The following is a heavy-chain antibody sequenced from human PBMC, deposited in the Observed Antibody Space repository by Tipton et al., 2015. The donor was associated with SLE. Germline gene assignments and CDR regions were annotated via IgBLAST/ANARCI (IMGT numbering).Heavy chain of an antibody. CDR1: GGTFSSYA. J-gene: IGHJ3*02. V-gene: IGHV1-69*01. D-gene: IGHD6-19*01. CDR3: ARDAYSSGWHDAFDI. Sequence: QSGAEVKKPGSSVKVSCKASGGTFSSYAISWVRQAPGQGLEWMGGIIPIFGTTNYAQKFQGRVTITADESTSTAYMELSSLRSEDTAVYYCARDAYSSGWHDAFDIWGQGTMVTVSS. CDR2: IIPIFGTT.